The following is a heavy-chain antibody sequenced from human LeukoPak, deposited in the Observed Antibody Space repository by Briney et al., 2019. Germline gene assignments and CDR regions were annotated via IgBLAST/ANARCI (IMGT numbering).Heavy chain of an antibody. CDR3: AKDASGSYSFDY. J-gene: IGHJ4*02. V-gene: IGHV3-30*02. Sequence: PGGSLRLSCAASGFTFSSYGMHWVRQAPGKGLERVAFIRSDGSNKYYADSVKGRFTISRDNSKNTLYLQVNSLRAEDTAVYYCAKDASGSYSFDYWGQGTLVTVSS. D-gene: IGHD1-26*01. CDR1: GFTFSSYG. CDR2: IRSDGSNK.